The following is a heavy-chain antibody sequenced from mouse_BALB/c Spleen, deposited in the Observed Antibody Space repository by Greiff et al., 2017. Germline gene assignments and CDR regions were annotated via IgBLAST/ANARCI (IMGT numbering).Heavy chain of an antibody. V-gene: IGHV7-3*02. J-gene: IGHJ4*01. D-gene: IGHD1-1*01. CDR2: IRNKANGYTT. Sequence: DVKLVESGGGLVQPGGSLRLSCAPSGFTFTDYYMSWVRQPPGKALEWLGFIRNKANGYTTEYSASVKGRFTISRDNSQSILYLQMNTLRAEDSATYYCARDLRSYAMDYWGQGTSVTVSS. CDR1: GFTFTDYY. CDR3: ARDLRSYAMDY.